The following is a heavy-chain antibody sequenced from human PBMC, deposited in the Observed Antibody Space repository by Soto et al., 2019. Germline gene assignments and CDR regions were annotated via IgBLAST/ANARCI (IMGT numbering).Heavy chain of an antibody. CDR1: GFTFDDYA. Sequence: GGSLRLSCAASGFTFDDYAMHWVRQAPGKGLEWVSGISWNSGSIGYADSVKGRFTISRDNAKNSLYLKMNSLKAEDTALYYCAKDSEDIVVVPAAIGWGSYFDYWGQGTLVTVSS. CDR2: ISWNSGSI. CDR3: AKDSEDIVVVPAAIGWGSYFDY. V-gene: IGHV3-9*01. D-gene: IGHD2-2*01. J-gene: IGHJ4*02.